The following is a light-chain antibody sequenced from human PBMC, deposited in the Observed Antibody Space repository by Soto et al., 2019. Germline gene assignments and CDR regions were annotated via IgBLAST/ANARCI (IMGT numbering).Light chain of an antibody. V-gene: IGKV3-11*01. J-gene: IGKJ2*01. CDR1: QSISSL. CDR3: QQRSNWYT. Sequence: EIELTQSPATLSLSAGERATLSCRASQSISSLLNWYHQKPGQAPRLLIYDASKRATGIPARFSGSGSGTDFTLTISRLEAEDFGVYYCQQRSNWYTFGPGTKLEIK. CDR2: DAS.